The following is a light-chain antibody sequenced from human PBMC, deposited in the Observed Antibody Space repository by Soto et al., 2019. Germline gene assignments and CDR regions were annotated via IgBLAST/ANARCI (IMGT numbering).Light chain of an antibody. V-gene: IGLV2-14*01. CDR1: SSDVGSYNF. CDR2: DVS. CDR3: CSYASISTVV. Sequence: QSALTQPASVSGSPGQSITISCTGTSSDVGSYNFVSWYQHHPGKAPKLMIFDVSDRPSGVSLRFSGSKSGNTASLTISGLQAEDEAEYYCCSYASISTVVFGGGTKLTVL. J-gene: IGLJ2*01.